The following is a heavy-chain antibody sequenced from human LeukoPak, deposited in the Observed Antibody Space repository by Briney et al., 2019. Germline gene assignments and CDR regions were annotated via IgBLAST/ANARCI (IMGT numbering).Heavy chain of an antibody. CDR2: IKEDGSEE. J-gene: IGHJ4*02. Sequence: GGSLRLSCAASGFKFSDFWMTWVRQTPGKGLEWVANIKEDGSEEYHVDSVKGRFTISRDNTKSSLFLQMNSLRGDDTAVYYCAGGRDRAELYFDSWGQGTLVTVSS. CDR3: AGGRDRAELYFDS. V-gene: IGHV3-7*01. D-gene: IGHD2-15*01. CDR1: GFKFSDFW.